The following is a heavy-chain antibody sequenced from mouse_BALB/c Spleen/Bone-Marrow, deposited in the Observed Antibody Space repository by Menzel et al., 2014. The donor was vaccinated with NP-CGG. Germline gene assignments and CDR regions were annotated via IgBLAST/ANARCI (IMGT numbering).Heavy chain of an antibody. CDR3: ARYLLGSQFDY. J-gene: IGHJ2*01. CDR1: GYTFTDYA. V-gene: IGHV1-67*01. Sequence: VQLQQSGPEVVRPGVSVKISCKGSGYTFTDYAMHWVKQSHAKSLEWIGVISTYNGNTNYNQKFKGKATMTVDKSSSKTYMNLARLTSNDSTIYSGARYLLGSQFDYGGQGTPLTVSS. D-gene: IGHD1-1*01. CDR2: ISTYNGNT.